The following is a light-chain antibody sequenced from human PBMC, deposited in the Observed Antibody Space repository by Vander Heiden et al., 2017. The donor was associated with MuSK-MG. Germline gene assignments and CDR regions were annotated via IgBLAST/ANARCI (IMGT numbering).Light chain of an antibody. CDR2: EVS. Sequence: QSAPTQPPPSSGSPGPSVTIACTGTSSDVGGYNYVSWYQQHPGKAPKLMSYEVSKRPSGVPDRFSGSKSGNTASLTVSGLQAEDEADYYCSSDAGSSILVFGTGTKVTVL. CDR3: SSDAGSSILV. V-gene: IGLV2-8*01. CDR1: SSDVGGYNY. J-gene: IGLJ1*01.